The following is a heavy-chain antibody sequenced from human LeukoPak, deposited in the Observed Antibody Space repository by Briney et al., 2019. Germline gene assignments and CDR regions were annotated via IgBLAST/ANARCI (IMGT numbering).Heavy chain of an antibody. Sequence: GGSLRLSCAASGFTFDDYGMSWVRQAPGKGLEWVSGINWNGGSTGYADSVKGRFTISRDNAKNSLYLQMNSLRAEDTALYYCARAYYYGSGGAFDIWGQGTMVTVSS. J-gene: IGHJ3*02. CDR1: GFTFDDYG. CDR3: ARAYYYGSGGAFDI. V-gene: IGHV3-20*04. D-gene: IGHD3-10*01. CDR2: INWNGGST.